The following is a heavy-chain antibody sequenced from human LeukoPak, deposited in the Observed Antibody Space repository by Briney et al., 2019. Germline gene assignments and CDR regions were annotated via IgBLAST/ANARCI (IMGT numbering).Heavy chain of an antibody. CDR1: GVSINSDH. CDR3: ASAYLALEESRE. D-gene: IGHD3-16*01. Sequence: PSETLSLTGTVSGVSINSDHWTCLRQPPGKGLEWIGYIYYSGSTNYNPSLKSRVTISVDTSKNQFSLKLSSVTAADAAVYDCASAYLALEESREWGQGTLVTVSS. J-gene: IGHJ4*02. V-gene: IGHV4-59*08. CDR2: IYYSGST.